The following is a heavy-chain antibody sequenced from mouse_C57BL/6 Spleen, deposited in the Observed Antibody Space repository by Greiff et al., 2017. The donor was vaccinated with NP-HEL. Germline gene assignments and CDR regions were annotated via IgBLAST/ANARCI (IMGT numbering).Heavy chain of an antibody. CDR1: GFTFSDYG. D-gene: IGHD2-2*01. Sequence: EVKLMESGGGLVKPGGSLKLSCAASGFTFSDYGMHWVRQAPEKGLEWVAYISSGSSTIYYADTVKGRFTISRDNAKNTLFLQMTSLRSEDTAMYYCAPMVLYAMDYRGQGTSVTVSS. CDR2: ISSGSSTI. J-gene: IGHJ4*01. V-gene: IGHV5-17*01. CDR3: APMVLYAMDY.